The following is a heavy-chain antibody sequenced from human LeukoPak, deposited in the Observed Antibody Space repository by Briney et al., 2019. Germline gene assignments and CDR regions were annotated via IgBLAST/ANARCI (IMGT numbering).Heavy chain of an antibody. CDR1: GFTFSSYA. Sequence: GRSLRLSCAASGFTFSSYALHWVRQAPGKGLEWVAVISYDGRDKYNADSVRGRFTISRDNSKNTLYLQMNSLRAEDTAVYYCARDSRYGDYGDYWGQGTLVTVSS. J-gene: IGHJ4*02. D-gene: IGHD4-17*01. V-gene: IGHV3-30*04. CDR2: ISYDGRDK. CDR3: ARDSRYGDYGDY.